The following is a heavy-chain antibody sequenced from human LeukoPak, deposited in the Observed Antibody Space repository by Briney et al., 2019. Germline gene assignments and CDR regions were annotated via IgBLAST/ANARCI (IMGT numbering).Heavy chain of an antibody. CDR3: AKGRSYGTDYDAFDI. V-gene: IGHV4-38-2*02. J-gene: IGHJ3*02. CDR1: SLTCSVY. CDR2: IYHSGIS. D-gene: IGHD3-16*01. Sequence: SLTCSVYWGWIRQPPGKGLEWIGSIYHSGISYYNPSLRSRVTISADMSKNQFSLKLSSVTAADTAVYYCAKGRSYGTDYDAFDIWGQGTMVTVSS.